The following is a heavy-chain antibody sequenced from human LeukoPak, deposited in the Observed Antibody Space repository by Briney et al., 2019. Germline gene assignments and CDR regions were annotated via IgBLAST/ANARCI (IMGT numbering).Heavy chain of an antibody. D-gene: IGHD6-19*01. CDR1: GYSISSGYY. CDR2: IYISGSGST. CDR3: ARDKRVAVAGTYIYYYYMDV. J-gene: IGHJ6*03. Sequence: SETLSLTCSVSGYSISSGYYWDWIRQPAGKGLEWIGRIYISGSGSTNYNPSLKSRVTMSVDTSKNQFSLKLSSVTAADTAVYYCARDKRVAVAGTYIYYYYMDVWGNGTTVTISS. V-gene: IGHV4-38-2*02.